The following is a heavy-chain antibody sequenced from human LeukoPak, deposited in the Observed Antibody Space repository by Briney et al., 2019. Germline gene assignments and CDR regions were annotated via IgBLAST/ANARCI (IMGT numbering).Heavy chain of an antibody. CDR1: GYSFTSHW. Sequence: GESLKISCKGSGYSFTSHWIGWVRQMPGKGLEWMGIIYPGDSETRYSPSFQGQVTISAAKSMSTAYLQWSSLKASDTAMYYCARRYYYDSSGYYLAHDAFDIWGQGTMVTVSS. CDR2: IYPGDSET. CDR3: ARRYYYDSSGYYLAHDAFDI. V-gene: IGHV5-51*01. D-gene: IGHD3-22*01. J-gene: IGHJ3*02.